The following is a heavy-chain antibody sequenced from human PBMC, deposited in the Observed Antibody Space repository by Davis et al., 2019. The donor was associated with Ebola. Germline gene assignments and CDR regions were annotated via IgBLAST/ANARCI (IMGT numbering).Heavy chain of an antibody. Sequence: ASVQVSCKASGYTFTGHYMHWVRQAPGQGLEWMGWISAYNGNTNYAQKLQGRVTMTTDTSTSTAYMELRSLRSDDTAVYYCARDTGFYCSSTSCYHGWFDPWGQGTLVTVSS. CDR2: ISAYNGNT. J-gene: IGHJ5*02. CDR1: GYTFTGHY. CDR3: ARDTGFYCSSTSCYHGWFDP. D-gene: IGHD2-2*01. V-gene: IGHV1-18*04.